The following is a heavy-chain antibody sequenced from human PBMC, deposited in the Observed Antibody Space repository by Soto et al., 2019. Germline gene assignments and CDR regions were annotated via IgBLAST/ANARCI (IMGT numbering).Heavy chain of an antibody. CDR2: IVVASGYS. CDR3: AADVIGVAGDFDN. V-gene: IGHV1-58*01. CDR1: GFTFGSSA. Sequence: LVQSGPDVKKPGTSVKVSCKTSGFTFGSSAVQWVRQVRGQRLEWIGWIVVASGYSNVAQKFQDRVSLTRDMSTKTAFMELSSLTSEDSAMYYCAADVIGVAGDFDNWGQGTLVSVSS. D-gene: IGHD2-8*02. J-gene: IGHJ4*02.